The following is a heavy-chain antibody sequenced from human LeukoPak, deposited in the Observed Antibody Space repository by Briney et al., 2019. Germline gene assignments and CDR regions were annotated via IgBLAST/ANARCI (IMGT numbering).Heavy chain of an antibody. J-gene: IGHJ6*02. CDR2: ISHSGST. CDR1: GASINSGGYS. D-gene: IGHD4-23*01. CDR3: ARDQTDYGGKWLSHYYGMDV. V-gene: IGHV4-30-2*01. Sequence: PSETLSLTCGVSGASINSGGYSWRWIRQPRGKGLEWTGHISHSGSTYYNPSLKSRVTISVDRSKNQFSLKLTSVTAADTAVYYCARDQTDYGGKWLSHYYGMDVWGQGTTVTVSS.